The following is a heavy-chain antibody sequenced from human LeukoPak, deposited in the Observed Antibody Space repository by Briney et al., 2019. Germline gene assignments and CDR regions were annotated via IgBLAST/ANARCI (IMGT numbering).Heavy chain of an antibody. CDR3: ARVSGLNWYFDL. J-gene: IGHJ2*01. CDR2: IYTSEST. D-gene: IGHD5-12*01. Sequence: SETLSLTCTVSGGSISSYYWSWIRQPAGKGLEWIGRIYTSESTNYNPSLKSRVTMSVDTSKNQFSLKLSSVTAADTAVYHCARVSGLNWYFDLWGRGTLVTVSS. V-gene: IGHV4-4*07. CDR1: GGSISSYY.